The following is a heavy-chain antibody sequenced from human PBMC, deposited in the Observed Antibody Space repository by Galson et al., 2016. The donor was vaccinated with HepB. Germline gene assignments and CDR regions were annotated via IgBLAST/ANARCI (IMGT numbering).Heavy chain of an antibody. V-gene: IGHV3-30*03. CDR3: ATSPSRGV. D-gene: IGHD2-2*01. J-gene: IGHJ6*02. CDR1: GFTFSSYG. CDR2: ISYDGNNK. Sequence: SLRLSCAASGFTFSSYGMHWVRQAPGKGLEWVAFISYDGNNKKYADSVKGRFTISRDNSKKTLYLQMNSLRAEDTAVYYCATSPSRGVWGQGTTVTVSS.